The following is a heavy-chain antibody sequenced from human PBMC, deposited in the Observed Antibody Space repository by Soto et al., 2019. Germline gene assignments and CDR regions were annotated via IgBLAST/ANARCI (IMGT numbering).Heavy chain of an antibody. J-gene: IGHJ6*03. CDR3: ARDFSDYLTYYYYYYMDV. V-gene: IGHV3-7*01. CDR2: IKQDGSEK. D-gene: IGHD4-17*01. CDR1: GFTFSSYW. Sequence: GGSLRLSCAASGFTFSSYWMSWVRQAPGKGLEWVANIKQDGSEKYYVDSVKGRFTISRDNAKNSLYLQMNSLRAEDTAVYYCARDFSDYLTYYYYYYMDVWGKGTTVTVS.